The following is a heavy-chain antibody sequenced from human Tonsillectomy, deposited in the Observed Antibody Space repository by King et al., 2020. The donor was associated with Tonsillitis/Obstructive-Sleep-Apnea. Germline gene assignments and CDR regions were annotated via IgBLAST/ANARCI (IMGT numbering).Heavy chain of an antibody. CDR3: ARGKVGPDTLDYYCYLEV. D-gene: IGHD1-14*01. Sequence: VQRVESGGGLVKPGGSLRLSCAVSGFTFSSYSMNWVRQAPGKGLEWVSYISSISSYIYYADSVKGRFTISRDNAKNSLYLQMNSLRAEDTAVYYCARGKVGPDTLDYYCYLEVSGNGATFTVS. CDR2: ISSISSYI. CDR1: GFTFSSYS. V-gene: IGHV3-21*01. J-gene: IGHJ6*03.